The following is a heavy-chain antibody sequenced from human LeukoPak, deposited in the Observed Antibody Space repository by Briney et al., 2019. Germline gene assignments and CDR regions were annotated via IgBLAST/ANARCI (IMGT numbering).Heavy chain of an antibody. Sequence: GGSLRLSCAASGFTFSSYAMSWVRQAPGKGLDWVSAISGSGGSTYYADSVKGRFTISRDNSKNTLYLQMNSLRAEDTAVYYCAKYYYYESRGRVPDYWGQGTLVTVSS. J-gene: IGHJ4*02. CDR3: AKYYYYESRGRVPDY. V-gene: IGHV3-23*01. CDR2: ISGSGGST. CDR1: GFTFSSYA. D-gene: IGHD3-22*01.